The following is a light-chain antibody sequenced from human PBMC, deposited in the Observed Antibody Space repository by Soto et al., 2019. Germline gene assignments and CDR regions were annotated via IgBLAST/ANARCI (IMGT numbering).Light chain of an antibody. CDR1: QSVTTNY. CDR3: QQYGNSPRYS. Sequence: EIVLTQSPGTLSLSLGERATLSCRASQSVTTNYFAWYQQKPGQAPRLLIYGTSNRATGIPDRFSGSGSGTDFTLTISRLEPEDFAVYCCQQYGNSPRYSFGQGTKVEIK. V-gene: IGKV3-20*01. CDR2: GTS. J-gene: IGKJ2*03.